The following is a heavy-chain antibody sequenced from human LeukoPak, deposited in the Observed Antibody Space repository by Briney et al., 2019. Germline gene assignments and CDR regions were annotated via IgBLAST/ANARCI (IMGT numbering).Heavy chain of an antibody. Sequence: ASVKVSCKASGFTFTSHDYNWVRQATGQGLEWMGWMNPNSGNTGYAQKFQGRVTMTRDTSTSTVYMELSSLRSEDTAVYYCAREGGYSHFDYWGQGTLVTVSS. CDR2: MNPNSGNT. D-gene: IGHD2-15*01. J-gene: IGHJ4*02. CDR3: AREGGYSHFDY. CDR1: GFTFTSHD. V-gene: IGHV1-8*01.